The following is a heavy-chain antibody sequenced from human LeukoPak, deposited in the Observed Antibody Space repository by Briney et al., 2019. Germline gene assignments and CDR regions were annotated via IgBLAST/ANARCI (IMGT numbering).Heavy chain of an antibody. CDR3: ARVGGSTSFHFDY. D-gene: IGHD2-2*01. CDR2: IYHSGST. CDR1: GYSISSGYY. J-gene: IGHJ4*02. V-gene: IGHV4-38-2*01. Sequence: SETLSLTCAVSGYSISSGYYWGWIRPPPGKGLEWIGSIYHSGSTYYNPSLKSRVTISVDTSKNQFSLKLSSVTAADTAVYYCARVGGSTSFHFDYWGQGTLVTVSS.